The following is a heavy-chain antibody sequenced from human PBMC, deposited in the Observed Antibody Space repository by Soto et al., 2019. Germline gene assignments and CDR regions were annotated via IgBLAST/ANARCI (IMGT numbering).Heavy chain of an antibody. Sequence: GGSLRLSCAASGFTFSNAWMSWVRRAPGKGLEWVGRIKSKTDGGTTDYAAPVKGRFTISRDDSKNTLYLQMNSLKTEDTAVYYCTTDRGRIAAAGISYWGQGTLVTASS. CDR3: TTDRGRIAAAGISY. CDR2: IKSKTDGGTT. V-gene: IGHV3-15*01. D-gene: IGHD6-13*01. CDR1: GFTFSNAW. J-gene: IGHJ4*02.